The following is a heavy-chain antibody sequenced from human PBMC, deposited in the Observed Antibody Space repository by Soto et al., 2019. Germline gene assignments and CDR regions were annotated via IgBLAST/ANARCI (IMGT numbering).Heavy chain of an antibody. Sequence: SETLSLTCTVSGGSISSYYWSWIRQPAGKGLEWIGRIYTSGSTNYNPSLKSRVTMSVDTSKNQFSLKLSSVTAADTAVYCCARDFSETTYDFWSGYYSDDAFDIWGQGTMVTVSS. CDR3: ARDFSETTYDFWSGYYSDDAFDI. V-gene: IGHV4-4*07. CDR2: IYTSGST. D-gene: IGHD3-3*01. J-gene: IGHJ3*02. CDR1: GGSISSYY.